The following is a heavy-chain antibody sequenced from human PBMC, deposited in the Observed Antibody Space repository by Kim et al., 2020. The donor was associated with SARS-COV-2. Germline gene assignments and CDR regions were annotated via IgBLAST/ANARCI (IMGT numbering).Heavy chain of an antibody. Sequence: GGSLRLSCSASGFTFSSYAMHWVRQAPGKGLEYVSAISSNGGSTYYADSVKGRFTISRDNSKNTLYLQMSSLRAEDTAVYYCVKDKEYGSGSYQTAGAFDIWGQGTMVTVSS. J-gene: IGHJ3*02. CDR2: ISSNGGST. CDR3: VKDKEYGSGSYQTAGAFDI. V-gene: IGHV3-64D*09. D-gene: IGHD3-10*01. CDR1: GFTFSSYA.